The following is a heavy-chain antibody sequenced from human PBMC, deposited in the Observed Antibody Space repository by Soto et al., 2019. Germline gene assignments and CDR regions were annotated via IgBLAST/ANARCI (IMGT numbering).Heavy chain of an antibody. Sequence: QVPLVQSGAEVKKPGASVRVSCKASGYTFTTYGVSWVRQAPGQGLEWMGWISSYNGNTHDAQNLQGRVTMTTDTSTKTAYMELRSLRSDVTAVYYCARQYFPSTYDRFDYWDQGTLVTVSS. J-gene: IGHJ4*01. D-gene: IGHD3-9*01. CDR3: ARQYFPSTYDRFDY. CDR1: GYTFTTYG. CDR2: ISSYNGNT. V-gene: IGHV1-18*04.